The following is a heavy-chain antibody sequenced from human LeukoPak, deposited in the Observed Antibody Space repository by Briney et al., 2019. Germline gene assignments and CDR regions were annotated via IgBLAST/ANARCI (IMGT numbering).Heavy chain of an antibody. D-gene: IGHD3-3*01. V-gene: IGHV1-24*01. CDR3: ATGAITIFGVVMNNWFDP. J-gene: IGHJ5*02. Sequence: GASVKVSCKVSGYTLTELSMHWVRQAPGKGLEWMGGFDPEDGETIYAQKFQGRVTMTEDTSTDTAYMELSSLRSEDMAVYYCATGAITIFGVVMNNWFDPWGQGTLVTVSS. CDR2: FDPEDGET. CDR1: GYTLTELS.